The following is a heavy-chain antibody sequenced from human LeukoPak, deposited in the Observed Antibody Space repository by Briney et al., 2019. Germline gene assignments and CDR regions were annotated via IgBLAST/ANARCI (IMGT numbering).Heavy chain of an antibody. CDR2: IYYSGST. D-gene: IGHD5-18*01. V-gene: IGHV4-39*06. J-gene: IGHJ5*02. CDR3: ARTATLTWFDP. Sequence: PSETLSLTCTVSGGSISSGSYYWSWIRQPAGKGLEWIGSIYYSGSTYYNPSLKSRVTISVDTYKNQFTLKLSSVTAADTAVYYCARTATLTWFDPWGQGTLVTVSS. CDR1: GGSISSGSYY.